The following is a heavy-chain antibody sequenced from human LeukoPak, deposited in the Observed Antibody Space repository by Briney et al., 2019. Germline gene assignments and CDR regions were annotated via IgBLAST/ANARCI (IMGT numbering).Heavy chain of an antibody. V-gene: IGHV3-21*01. CDR3: ARGLNCSSTSCYLDYFDY. J-gene: IGHJ4*02. CDR1: GFTFSSYS. CDR2: ISSSSSYI. Sequence: GGSLRLSCAASGFTFSSYSMNWVRQAPGKGLEWVSSISSSSSYIYYADSVKGRFTISRDNAKNSLYLQMNSLRAEDTAVCYCARGLNCSSTSCYLDYFDYWGQGTLVTVSS. D-gene: IGHD2-2*01.